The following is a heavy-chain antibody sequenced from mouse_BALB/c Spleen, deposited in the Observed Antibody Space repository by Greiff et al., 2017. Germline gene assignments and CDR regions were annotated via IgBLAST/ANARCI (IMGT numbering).Heavy chain of an antibody. J-gene: IGHJ4*01. V-gene: IGHV4-2*02. Sequence: EVKVEESGGGLVQPGGSLNLSCAASGFDFSRYWMSWARQAPGKGQEWIGEINPGSSTINYTPSLKDKFIISRDNAKNTLYLQMSKVRSEDTALYYCARLDWDDAMDYWGQGTSVTVSS. CDR1: GFDFSRYW. D-gene: IGHD4-1*01. CDR2: INPGSSTI. CDR3: ARLDWDDAMDY.